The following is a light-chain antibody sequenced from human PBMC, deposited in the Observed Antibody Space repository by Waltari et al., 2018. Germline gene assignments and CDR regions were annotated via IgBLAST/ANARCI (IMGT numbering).Light chain of an antibody. V-gene: IGLV3-21*02. CDR1: NIGSKN. J-gene: IGLJ2*01. CDR3: QVWDSSFDRVV. CDR2: DDS. Sequence: TCGGNNIGSKNVHWYQQRPGQAPVLVVYDDSDRPSGIPARFAGSNSANTATLTISRVDSGDEADYYCQVWDSSFDRVVFGGGTKLTVL.